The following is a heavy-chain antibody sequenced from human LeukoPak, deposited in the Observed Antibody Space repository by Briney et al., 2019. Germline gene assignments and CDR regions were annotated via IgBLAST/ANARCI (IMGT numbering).Heavy chain of an antibody. Sequence: GGSLRLSCAASGFTFSSYGMHWVRQAPGKGLEWVAVISYDGSSKYYADSVKGRFTISRDNSKNTLYLQMNSLRAEDTAVYYCAKDGYGSGSYFLWGQGTLVTVSS. CDR3: AKDGYGSGSYFL. J-gene: IGHJ4*02. D-gene: IGHD3-10*01. V-gene: IGHV3-30*18. CDR2: ISYDGSSK. CDR1: GFTFSSYG.